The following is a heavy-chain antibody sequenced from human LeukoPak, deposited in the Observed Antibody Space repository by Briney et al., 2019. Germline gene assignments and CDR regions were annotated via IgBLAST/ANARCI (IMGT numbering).Heavy chain of an antibody. CDR2: IYYSGST. Sequence: SETLSLTCTVSGGSISSSSYYWGWIRQPPGKGLEWIGSIYYSGSTYYNPSLKSRVTISVDTSKNQFSLKLSSVTAADTAVYYCARGVLRFLELDYWGPGALVTVSS. CDR3: ARGVLRFLELDY. CDR1: GGSISSSSYY. V-gene: IGHV4-39*07. J-gene: IGHJ4*02. D-gene: IGHD3-3*01.